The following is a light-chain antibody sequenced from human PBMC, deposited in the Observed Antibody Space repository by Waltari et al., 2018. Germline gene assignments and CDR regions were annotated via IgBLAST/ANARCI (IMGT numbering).Light chain of an antibody. J-gene: IGLJ2*01. Sequence: SYELTQPPSVSVSPGQTASINCSGATLGDKYACWYQQKPGQSPVLVIYQDSKRPAGIPERFSGTNSGNTATLTIGGTEAMDEADYYCQAWDSSTHVVFGGGTKLAVL. CDR1: TLGDKY. CDR3: QAWDSSTHVV. V-gene: IGLV3-1*01. CDR2: QDS.